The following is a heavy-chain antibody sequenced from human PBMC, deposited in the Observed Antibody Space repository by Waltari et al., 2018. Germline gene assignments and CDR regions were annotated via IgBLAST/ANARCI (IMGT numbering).Heavy chain of an antibody. CDR1: GFSFGDYG. CDR3: AKDMSKMTTFDY. D-gene: IGHD4-17*01. CDR2: ISHDGDYK. V-gene: IGHV3-30*18. Sequence: QVDLVESGGRVVQPGGSLRLSCAASGFSFGDYGMHWVRQTPGRGLGWVGVISHDGDYKYYVDSVRGRFTLSRDNSKNTVYLEMNNLRTEDTAVYHCAKDMSKMTTFDYWGQGTLVTVSS. J-gene: IGHJ4*02.